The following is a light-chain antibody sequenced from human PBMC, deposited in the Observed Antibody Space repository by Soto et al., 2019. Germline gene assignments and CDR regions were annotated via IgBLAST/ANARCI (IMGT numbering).Light chain of an antibody. CDR3: QQYNNRPRT. V-gene: IGKV3-15*01. Sequence: SGMKQTHALPSVPPGERATLSCWASQSVSILLAWYQQKPGQAPRLLIHGATTRATGIPARFSGSGSGTEFTLTISSLQSEDFAVYYCQQYNNRPRTFGQGTTVDIK. J-gene: IGKJ1*01. CDR2: GAT. CDR1: QSVSIL.